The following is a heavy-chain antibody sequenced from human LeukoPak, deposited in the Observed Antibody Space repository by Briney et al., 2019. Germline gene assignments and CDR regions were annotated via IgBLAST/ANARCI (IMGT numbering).Heavy chain of an antibody. J-gene: IGHJ4*02. Sequence: SETLSLTCTVSGGSISSYYWSWIRQPPGKGLEWIGYIYYSGSTNYNPSLKSRVTIPVDTSKNQFSLKLSSVTAADTAVYYCARGMTGYKGYYFDYWGQGTLVTVSS. CDR1: GGSISSYY. CDR3: ARGMTGYKGYYFDY. CDR2: IYYSGST. V-gene: IGHV4-59*01. D-gene: IGHD3-9*01.